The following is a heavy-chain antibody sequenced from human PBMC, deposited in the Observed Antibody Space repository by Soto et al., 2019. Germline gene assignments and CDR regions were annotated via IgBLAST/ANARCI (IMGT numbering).Heavy chain of an antibody. Sequence: PAETLSLTCSVSGGSISNDGYYWSWIRQHPGKGLEWIGYIHYSGSTYYSPSLKGRLTISVDTSKNQFSLKLSSVTAADTAVYYCAASCVACGGFNYYGMDVWGQGTTVTVSS. CDR2: IHYSGST. D-gene: IGHD5-12*01. CDR1: GGSISNDGYY. V-gene: IGHV4-31*03. CDR3: AASCVACGGFNYYGMDV. J-gene: IGHJ6*02.